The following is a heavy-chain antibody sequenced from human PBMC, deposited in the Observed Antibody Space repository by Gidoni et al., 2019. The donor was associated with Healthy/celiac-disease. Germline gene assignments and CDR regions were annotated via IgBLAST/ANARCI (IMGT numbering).Heavy chain of an antibody. CDR2: ISSDGSFK. CDR3: AKDLLRSGGSCSNY. J-gene: IGHJ4*02. V-gene: IGHV3-30*18. D-gene: IGHD2-15*01. Sequence: VRQAPGKGLEWVAGISSDGSFKYYTDSVKGRFTISRDNSRNTLYLQMNSLRAEDTAVYYCAKDLLRSGGSCSNYWGQGTLVTVSS.